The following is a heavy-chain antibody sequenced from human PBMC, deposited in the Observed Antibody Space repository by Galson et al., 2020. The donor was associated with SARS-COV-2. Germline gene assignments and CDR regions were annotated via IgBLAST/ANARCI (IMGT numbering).Heavy chain of an antibody. CDR1: GFNSGDNA. D-gene: IGHD2-8*01. J-gene: IGHJ5*02. CDR3: VRGGTSPPLMGT. Sequence: GRSLTLSCAAYGFNSGDNAMSWVRQAPGKGREWVSRISSNGDNTDYANSVQGRFTISRDNSKSTLYLQMNRLRAEDTAVYYCVRGGTSPPLMGTWGQGTLVTVSS. CDR2: ISSNGDNT. V-gene: IGHV3-23*01.